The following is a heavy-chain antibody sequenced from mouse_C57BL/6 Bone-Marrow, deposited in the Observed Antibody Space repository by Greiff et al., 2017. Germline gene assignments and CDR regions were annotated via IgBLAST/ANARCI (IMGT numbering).Heavy chain of an antibody. V-gene: IGHV1-81*01. CDR1: GYTFTSYG. Sequence: QVQLKQSGAELARPGASVKLSCKASGYTFTSYGISWVKQRTGQGLEWIGEIYPRSGNTYYNEKFKGKATLTADKSSSTAYMELRSLTSEDSAVYFCARGDTMADFDYWGQGTTLTVSS. D-gene: IGHD1-1*02. CDR3: ARGDTMADFDY. CDR2: IYPRSGNT. J-gene: IGHJ2*01.